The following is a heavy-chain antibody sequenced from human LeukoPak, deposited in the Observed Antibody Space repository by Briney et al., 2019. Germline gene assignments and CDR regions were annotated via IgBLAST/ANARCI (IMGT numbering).Heavy chain of an antibody. CDR2: IYSGGST. CDR3: ARDPPPPVDYYYYYGMDV. V-gene: IGHV3-66*01. CDR1: GFTVSSNY. Sequence: GGSLRLSCAASGFTVSSNYMSWVRQAPGKGLEWVSVIYSGGSTYYADSVKGRFTISRDNSKNTLYLQMNSLRAEDTAVYYCARDPPPPVDYYYYYGMDVWGQGTTVTVSS. J-gene: IGHJ6*02.